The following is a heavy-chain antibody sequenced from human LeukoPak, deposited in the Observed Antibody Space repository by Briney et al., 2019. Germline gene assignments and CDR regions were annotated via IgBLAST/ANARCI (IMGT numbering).Heavy chain of an antibody. CDR2: ISAYNGDT. V-gene: IGHV1-18*01. CDR1: GYTLTNYG. CDR3: ARDFEHCTTSSCYALFDY. J-gene: IGHJ4*02. Sequence: GASVKVSCKASGYTLTNYGPSWVRQAPGQGLEWMGWISAYNGDTHYAQTVQGRVTMTRDTSTSTAYMELRSLGSDDTAVYYCARDFEHCTTSSCYALFDYWGQGTLVTVSS. D-gene: IGHD2-2*01.